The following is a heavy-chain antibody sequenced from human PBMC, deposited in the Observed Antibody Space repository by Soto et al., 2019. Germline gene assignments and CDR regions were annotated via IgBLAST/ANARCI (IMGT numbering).Heavy chain of an antibody. D-gene: IGHD3-16*01. V-gene: IGHV3-30*18. CDR3: AKTSGYDYVWGSSGLDP. J-gene: IGHJ5*02. CDR1: GFTFSDYA. CDR2: ISYDGSDK. Sequence: GGSLRLSCAASGFTFSDYAMHWVRQAPDKGLQWVAVISYDGSDKYYADSVKGRFTISRDDSTNTMYLQMNSLRPEDTAVYYCAKTSGYDYVWGSSGLDPWGQGTLVTVSS.